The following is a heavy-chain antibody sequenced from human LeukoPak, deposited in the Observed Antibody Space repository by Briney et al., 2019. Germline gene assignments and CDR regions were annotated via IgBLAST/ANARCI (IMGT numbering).Heavy chain of an antibody. CDR1: GFTFSSYW. D-gene: IGHD5-12*01. CDR3: ARGVGYSGYDHYYYYMDV. Sequence: GGSLRLSCAASGFTFSSYWMSWVRQAPGKGLEWVANIKQGGSEKYYVDSVKGRFTISRDNAKNSMYLQMNSLRVEDTAVYYCARGVGYSGYDHYYYYMDVWGKGTTVTISS. J-gene: IGHJ6*03. CDR2: IKQGGSEK. V-gene: IGHV3-7*01.